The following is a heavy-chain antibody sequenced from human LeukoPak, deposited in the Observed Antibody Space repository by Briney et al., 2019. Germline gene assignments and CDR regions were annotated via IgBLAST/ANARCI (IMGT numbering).Heavy chain of an antibody. J-gene: IGHJ4*02. V-gene: IGHV1-58*02. CDR2: IVVGSGNT. CDR1: GFTFTSSA. Sequence: ASVKVSCKASGFTFTSSAMQWVRQARGQRLEWIGWIVVGSGNTNYAQKFQERVTITRDMSTSTAYMELSSLRSEDTAVYYCAASYDSSGYPVDYWGQGTLVTVSS. CDR3: AASYDSSGYPVDY. D-gene: IGHD3-22*01.